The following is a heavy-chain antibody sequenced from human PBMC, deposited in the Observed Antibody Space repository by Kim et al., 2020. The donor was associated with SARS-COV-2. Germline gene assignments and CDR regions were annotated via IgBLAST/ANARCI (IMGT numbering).Heavy chain of an antibody. D-gene: IGHD2-21*02. Sequence: GGSLRLSCAASGFTVSSNYMSWVRQAPGKGLEWVSVIYSGGSTYYADSVKGRFTISRDNSKNTLYLQMNSLRAEDTAVYYCARADVVVTAIFGSNAFDIWGQGTMVTVSS. CDR3: ARADVVVTAIFGSNAFDI. CDR2: IYSGGST. J-gene: IGHJ3*02. CDR1: GFTVSSNY. V-gene: IGHV3-53*01.